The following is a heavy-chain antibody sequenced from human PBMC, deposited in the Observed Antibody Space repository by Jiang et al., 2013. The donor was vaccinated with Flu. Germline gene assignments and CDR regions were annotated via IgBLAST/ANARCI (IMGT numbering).Heavy chain of an antibody. CDR3: ARAPAMRDGYNYVRYNYFDP. CDR1: GGSISSYC. V-gene: IGHV4-59*08. J-gene: IGHJ5*02. D-gene: IGHD5-24*01. Sequence: SLTCTVSGGSISSYCWSWLRQPPGKGLEWIGYFYYSGSTNYNPSLRGRVTMSLDTSKSQFSLQLSSVTAADTAVYYCARAPAMRDGYNYVRYNYFDPWGQGTLVTVSS. CDR2: FYYSGST.